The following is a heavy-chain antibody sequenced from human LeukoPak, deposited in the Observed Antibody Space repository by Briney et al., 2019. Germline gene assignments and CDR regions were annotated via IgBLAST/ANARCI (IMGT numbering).Heavy chain of an antibody. Sequence: ASVKVSCKVSGYTLTELSMHWVRQAPGKGLEWMGGFDPEDGETIYAQKFQGRVTMTEDTSTDTAYMELSSLRSEDTAVYYCETVGLVKAGFAPWGKEPLVPVSS. CDR1: GYTLTELS. CDR2: FDPEDGET. CDR3: ETVGLVKAGFAP. J-gene: IGHJ5*02. D-gene: IGHD2-15*01. V-gene: IGHV1-24*01.